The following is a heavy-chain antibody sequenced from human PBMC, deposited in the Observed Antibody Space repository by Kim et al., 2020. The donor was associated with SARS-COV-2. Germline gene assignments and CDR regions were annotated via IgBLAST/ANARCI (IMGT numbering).Heavy chain of an antibody. CDR3: AKSDRSGSYYSFDY. J-gene: IGHJ4*02. CDR2: IRAGGGTT. D-gene: IGHD1-26*01. Sequence: GGSLRLSCAASGFTFSSYAMTWVRQAPGKGLEWVSTIRAGGGTTQYADSVKGRVTLSRDNSENTVYLQMNGLSAEDTAVYYCAKSDRSGSYYSFDYWGQGTLVTVSS. V-gene: IGHV3-23*01. CDR1: GFTFSSYA.